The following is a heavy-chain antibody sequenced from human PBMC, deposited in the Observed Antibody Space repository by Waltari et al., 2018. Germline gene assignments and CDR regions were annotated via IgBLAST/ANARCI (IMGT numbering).Heavy chain of an antibody. CDR3: ARGRYRLPIRNWYFDL. CDR1: GGSFSGYY. J-gene: IGHJ2*01. V-gene: IGHV4-34*01. D-gene: IGHD1-20*01. Sequence: QVQLQQWGAGLLKPSETLSLTCAVYGGSFSGYYWSWIRQPPGKGLEWIGEINHSGSTNYNPSLKSRVTISVDTSKNQFSLKLSSVTAADTAVYYCARGRYRLPIRNWYFDLWGRGTLVTVSS. CDR2: INHSGST.